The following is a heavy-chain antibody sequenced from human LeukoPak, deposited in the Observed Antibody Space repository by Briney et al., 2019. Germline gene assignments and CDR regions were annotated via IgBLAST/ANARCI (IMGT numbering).Heavy chain of an antibody. V-gene: IGHV1-69*05. CDR2: IIPIFGTA. J-gene: IGHJ4*02. Sequence: SVKVSCKASGGTFSSYAIIWVRQAPGQGLEWMGGIIPIFGTANYAQKFQGRVTITTDESTSTAYMELSSLRSEDTAVYYCARAYYDFWSGYYSLDYWGQGTLVTVSS. D-gene: IGHD3-3*01. CDR3: ARAYYDFWSGYYSLDY. CDR1: GGTFSSYA.